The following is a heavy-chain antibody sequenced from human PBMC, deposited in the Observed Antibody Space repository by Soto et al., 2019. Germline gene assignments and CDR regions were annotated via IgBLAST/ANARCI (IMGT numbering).Heavy chain of an antibody. V-gene: IGHV4-31*03. CDR1: GGSISSGGYY. D-gene: IGHD3-22*01. J-gene: IGHJ5*02. CDR3: ARDKVSHYYDSSGYPKVGSSFDP. Sequence: SETLSLTCTVSGGSISSGGYYWSWIRQHPGKGLEWIGYIYYSGSTYYNPSLKSRVTISVDTSKNQFSLKLSSVTAADTAVYYCARDKVSHYYDSSGYPKVGSSFDPWGQGTLVTVSS. CDR2: IYYSGST.